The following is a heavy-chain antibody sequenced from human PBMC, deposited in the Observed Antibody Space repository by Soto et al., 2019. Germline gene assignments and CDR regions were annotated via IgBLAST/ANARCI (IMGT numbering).Heavy chain of an antibody. CDR3: ARGVRH. V-gene: IGHV4-31*03. Sequence: QVQLQESGPGLVQPSPTLSLTCTVSGGSISSGGYYWSWILQHPGTSPERIGPISYSGSTYYNTSLKSRVTISVDASRNQFSLIVHAVTAAVTAVYYCARGVRHWGQGTLVTVSS. CDR1: GGSISSGGYY. CDR2: ISYSGST. J-gene: IGHJ4*01.